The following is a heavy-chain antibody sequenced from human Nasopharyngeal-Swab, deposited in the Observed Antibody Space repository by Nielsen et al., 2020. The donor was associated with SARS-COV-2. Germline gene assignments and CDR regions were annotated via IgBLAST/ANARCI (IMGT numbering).Heavy chain of an antibody. CDR3: AREGTNSFDYYYGMDV. D-gene: IGHD1-1*01. CDR1: GGSISSGDSYW. V-gene: IGHV4-61*02. Sequence: SETLSLTCTVSGGSISSGDSYWWTWIRQPAGKGLEWIGRIHTSGINNYSPSLKSRATISIDTSKNLLSLKLTSVTAADTAVYYCAREGTNSFDYYYGMDVWGQGTTVAVSS. CDR2: IHTSGIN. J-gene: IGHJ6*02.